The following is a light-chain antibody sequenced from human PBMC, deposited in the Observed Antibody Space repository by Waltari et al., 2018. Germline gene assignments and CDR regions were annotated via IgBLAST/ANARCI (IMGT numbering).Light chain of an antibody. J-gene: IGLJ1*01. Sequence: SYELTQPPSVSVSPGQTASITCSGDKSGDKYACWYQQKPGQSPVLVIYQDSKRPSGIPERFSGSNSGNTATLTISGTQAMDEADYYCQAWDSSTTNYVFGTGTKVTVL. CDR2: QDS. CDR1: KSGDKY. CDR3: QAWDSSTTNYV. V-gene: IGLV3-1*01.